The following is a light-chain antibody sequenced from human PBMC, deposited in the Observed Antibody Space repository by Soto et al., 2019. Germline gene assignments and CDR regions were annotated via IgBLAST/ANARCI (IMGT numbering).Light chain of an antibody. CDR1: QSVSSSY. V-gene: IGKV3-20*01. CDR2: AAS. Sequence: VLTQSPGTLSLSPGERATLSCRASQSVSSSYLAWYQQQPGQAPRLLIYAASRRATGIPDRFSGSGSGTDFTLTISRLEPEDFAVYYCQQYADSLVTFGPGTKVDLK. J-gene: IGKJ3*01. CDR3: QQYADSLVT.